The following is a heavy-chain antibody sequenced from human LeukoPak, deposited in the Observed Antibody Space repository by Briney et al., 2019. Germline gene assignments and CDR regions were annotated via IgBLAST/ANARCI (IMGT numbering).Heavy chain of an antibody. V-gene: IGHV1-69*13. CDR1: GGTFSSYA. J-gene: IGHJ4*02. CDR2: IIPIFGTA. Sequence: SVTVSFTASGGTFSSYAISWVRQAPGQGLEWMGGIIPIFGTANYAQKFQGRVTITADESTSTAYMELSSLRSEDTAVYYCARTSHSSSWYDYFDYWGQGTLVTVSS. CDR3: ARTSHSSSWYDYFDY. D-gene: IGHD6-13*01.